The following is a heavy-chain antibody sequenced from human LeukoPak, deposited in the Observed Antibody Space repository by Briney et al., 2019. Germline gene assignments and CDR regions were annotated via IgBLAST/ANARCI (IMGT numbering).Heavy chain of an antibody. CDR1: GFTFSSYS. Sequence: GGSLRLSCAASGFTFSSYSMNWVRQAPGKGLEWVSSISSSSSYIYYADSVKGRFTISRDNAKNSLYLQMNSLRAEDTAVYYCARDGGGDYGMDVWGQGTTVTVSS. D-gene: IGHD3-3*01. J-gene: IGHJ6*02. V-gene: IGHV3-21*01. CDR3: ARDGGGDYGMDV. CDR2: ISSSSSYI.